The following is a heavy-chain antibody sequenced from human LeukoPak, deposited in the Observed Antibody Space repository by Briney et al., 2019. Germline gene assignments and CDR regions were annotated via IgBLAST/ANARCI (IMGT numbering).Heavy chain of an antibody. J-gene: IGHJ4*02. Sequence: ASVKVSCKASGYTFTSYYMHWVRQAPGQGLEWMGIINPSGGSTSYAQKFQGRVTMTRDMSTSTVYMELSSLRSDDTAVYYCARFIAAAGDYWGQGTQVTVSS. D-gene: IGHD6-13*01. CDR1: GYTFTSYY. CDR2: INPSGGST. V-gene: IGHV1-46*01. CDR3: ARFIAAAGDY.